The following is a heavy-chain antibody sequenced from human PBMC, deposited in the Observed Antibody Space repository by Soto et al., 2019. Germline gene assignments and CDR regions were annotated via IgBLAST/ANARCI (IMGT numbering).Heavy chain of an antibody. CDR2: ITWNSGSI. CDR1: GVTFDDYA. D-gene: IGHD3-9*01. J-gene: IGHJ3*01. V-gene: IGHV3-9*01. CDR3: AKALRYFDWILN. Sequence: EVQLVESGGGLVQPGRSLRLSCAASGVTFDDYAMHWVRQAPGKGLEWVSGITWNSGSIGYADSVKGRFTISRDNAKNSLYLQMNSLRAGDTALYYCAKALRYFDWILNWGQGTMVTVSS.